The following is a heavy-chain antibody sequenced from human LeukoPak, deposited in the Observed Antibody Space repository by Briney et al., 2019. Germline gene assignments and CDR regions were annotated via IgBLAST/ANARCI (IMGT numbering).Heavy chain of an antibody. J-gene: IGHJ4*02. CDR1: GGSISSSSYY. Sequence: SETLSLTCAVSGGSISSSSYYWGWIRQPPGKGLEWIGYIYYSGSTNYNPSLKSRVTISVDTSKNQFFLKLSSVTAADTAVYYCAREKWLSPIDYWGQGTLVTVSS. D-gene: IGHD6-19*01. V-gene: IGHV4-61*01. CDR2: IYYSGST. CDR3: AREKWLSPIDY.